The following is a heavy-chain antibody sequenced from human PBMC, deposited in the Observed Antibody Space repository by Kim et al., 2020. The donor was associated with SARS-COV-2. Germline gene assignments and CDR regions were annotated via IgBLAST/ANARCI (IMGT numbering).Heavy chain of an antibody. V-gene: IGHV3-74*01. CDR3: AKGIYGAGQ. CDR2: MNTDGSTT. Sequence: GGSLRLSCTASGFTFSKFWMHWVRQAPGKGLVCVSRMNTDGSTTHYADSVKGRFTVSRDNAKNTLYLQMDSLRAEDTAVYYCAKGIYGAGQWGQGTLVSVSS. D-gene: IGHD6-19*01. CDR1: GFTFSKFW. J-gene: IGHJ4*02.